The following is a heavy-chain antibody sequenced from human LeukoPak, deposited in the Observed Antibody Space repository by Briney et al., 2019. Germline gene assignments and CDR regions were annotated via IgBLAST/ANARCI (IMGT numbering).Heavy chain of an antibody. Sequence: GGSLRLSCTASGLTFSSTGMHWVRQAPGKGLDWVASISYDGSSKKYVDSVKGRFTISRDNSKRTLYLQMNSLRSEDTAVYYCAKEGLRFFDFWGQGTLVTVSS. CDR2: ISYDGSSK. V-gene: IGHV3-30*18. J-gene: IGHJ4*02. CDR1: GLTFSSTG. CDR3: AKEGLRFFDF. D-gene: IGHD5-12*01.